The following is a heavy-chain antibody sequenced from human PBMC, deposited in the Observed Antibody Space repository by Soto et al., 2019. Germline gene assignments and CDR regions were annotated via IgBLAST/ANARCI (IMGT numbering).Heavy chain of an antibody. D-gene: IGHD4-4*01. CDR1: GGTFSNYA. CDR3: ARGAPDSSNWRYGLQTFDS. Sequence: QVQLVQSGAEVKKPGSSVKVSCKASGGTFSNYAISWVRQAPGQGLEWMGGIIPNFDTANYAQKFQGRVTIIADKSTYTVYLQLSSLRSEDTAVYYCARGAPDSSNWRYGLQTFDSWGQGSLVTVSS. J-gene: IGHJ5*01. V-gene: IGHV1-69*06. CDR2: IIPNFDTA.